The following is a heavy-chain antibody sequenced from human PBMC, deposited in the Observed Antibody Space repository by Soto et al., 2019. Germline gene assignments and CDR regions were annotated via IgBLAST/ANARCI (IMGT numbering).Heavy chain of an antibody. J-gene: IGHJ6*03. D-gene: IGHD5-12*01. Sequence: GGSLRLSCAASGFTFSSYGMHWVRQAPGKGLEWVAVISYDGSNKYYADSVKGRFTISRDNSKNTLYLQMNSLRAEDTAVYYCAKSDNSGYESYYYYYMDVWGKGTTVTVSS. CDR1: GFTFSSYG. CDR2: ISYDGSNK. CDR3: AKSDNSGYESYYYYYMDV. V-gene: IGHV3-30*18.